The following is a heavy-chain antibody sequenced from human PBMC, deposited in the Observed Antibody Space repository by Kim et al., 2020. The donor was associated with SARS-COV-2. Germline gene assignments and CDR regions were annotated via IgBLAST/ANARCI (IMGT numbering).Heavy chain of an antibody. CDR1: GFTFSSYE. V-gene: IGHV3-48*03. D-gene: IGHD3-10*01. CDR3: ARLYGSGTMAGPNWFDP. Sequence: GGSLRLSCAASGFTFSSYEMNWVRQAPGKGLEWVSYISSSGSTIYYADSVKGRFTISRDNAKNSLYLQMNSLRAEDTAVYYCARLYGSGTMAGPNWFDPWGQGTLVTVS. CDR2: ISSSGSTI. J-gene: IGHJ5*02.